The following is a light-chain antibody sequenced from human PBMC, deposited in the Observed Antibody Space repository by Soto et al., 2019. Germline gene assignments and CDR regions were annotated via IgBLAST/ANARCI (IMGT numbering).Light chain of an antibody. CDR3: QQYDCSPLT. Sequence: EVVMTQSPATLSSSPGERATLSCRASQSVSSSYLAWYQQKPGQAPRLLIYGASSRATGIPDRFSGSGSGTDFTLTISRLEPEDFAVYYCQQYDCSPLTFGGGTKVEI. CDR2: GAS. J-gene: IGKJ4*01. CDR1: QSVSSSY. V-gene: IGKV3-20*01.